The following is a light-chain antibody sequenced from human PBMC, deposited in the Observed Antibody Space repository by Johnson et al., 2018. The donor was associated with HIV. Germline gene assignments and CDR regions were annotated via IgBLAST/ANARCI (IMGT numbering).Light chain of an antibody. J-gene: IGLJ1*01. CDR1: SSNIGNNY. V-gene: IGLV1-51*02. CDR3: GTWDSRLSVYV. CDR2: ESN. Sequence: QSILTQPPSVSAAPGQKVTISCSGSSSNIGNNYVSWYQQLPGTAPKLLICESNKRPSGIPNRFSGSKSGTSATLGITGLQTGDEADYYCGTWDSRLSVYVFGTGTKVTVL.